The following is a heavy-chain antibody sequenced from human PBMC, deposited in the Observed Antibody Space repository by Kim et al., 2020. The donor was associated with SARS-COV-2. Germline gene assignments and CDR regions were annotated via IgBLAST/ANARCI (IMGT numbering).Heavy chain of an antibody. J-gene: IGHJ4*02. CDR3: ARDNLYGRGDS. D-gene: IGHD2-8*01. V-gene: IGHV7-4-1*02. CDR2: P. Sequence: PTYAQGFTGRFVFSLDHSVSTAYLQISSLKAEDTAVYYCARDNLYGRGDSWGQGTLVTVSS.